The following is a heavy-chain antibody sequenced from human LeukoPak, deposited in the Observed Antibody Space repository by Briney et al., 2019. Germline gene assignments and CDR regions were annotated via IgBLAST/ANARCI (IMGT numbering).Heavy chain of an antibody. CDR3: ARDAVVVVAASGPGYYFDY. Sequence: SGGSLRLSCAASGFTFSSYNMNWVRQAPGKGLEWVSSISTSSSYIYYADSLKGRFTISRDNAKKSLFLQMNSLRAEDTAVYNCARDAVVVVAASGPGYYFDYWGQGTLVTVSS. CDR1: GFTFSSYN. CDR2: ISTSSSYI. V-gene: IGHV3-21*01. D-gene: IGHD2-15*01. J-gene: IGHJ4*02.